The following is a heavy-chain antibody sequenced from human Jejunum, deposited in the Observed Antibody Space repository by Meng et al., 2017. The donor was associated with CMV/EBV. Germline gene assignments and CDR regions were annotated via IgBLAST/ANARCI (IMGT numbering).Heavy chain of an antibody. CDR2: INPNSGAT. J-gene: IGHJ4*02. CDR1: GYSFTGYY. D-gene: IGHD2-21*02. V-gene: IGHV1-2*02. Sequence: KGSGYSFTGYYLHWVRQAPGQGLEWLGWINPNSGATSYAQNFQDRVTMTRDTSISTAYMELNRLRSDDTAVYYCARDSIGDSYFDYWGQGTLVTVSS. CDR3: ARDSIGDSYFDY.